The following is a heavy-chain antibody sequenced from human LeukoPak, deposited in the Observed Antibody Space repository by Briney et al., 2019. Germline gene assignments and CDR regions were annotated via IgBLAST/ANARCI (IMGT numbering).Heavy chain of an antibody. J-gene: IGHJ4*02. CDR1: GGTFSSSA. CDR2: IIPIFGTA. V-gene: IGHV1-69*06. Sequence: SVKVSCKASGGTFSSSAISWVRQAPGQGLEWMGGIIPIFGTANYAQKFQGRVTIAADKSTSTAYMELSSLRSEDTAVYYCAGRENVLRYFDWGEGTLVTVSS. CDR3: AGRENVLRYFD. D-gene: IGHD3-9*01.